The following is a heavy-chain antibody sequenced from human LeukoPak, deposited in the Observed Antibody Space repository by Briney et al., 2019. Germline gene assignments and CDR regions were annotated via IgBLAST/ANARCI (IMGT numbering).Heavy chain of an antibody. CDR1: GFTFSSYA. D-gene: IGHD2-2*01. CDR3: ARGGQNCSSTSCFDY. CDR2: ISYDGSNK. J-gene: IGHJ4*02. Sequence: GGSLRLSCAASGFTFSSYAMHWVRQAPGKGLEWVAVISYDGSNKYYADSVKGRFTISRDNSKNTLYLQMNSLRAEDTAVYYCARGGQNCSSTSCFDYWGQGTLVTVSS. V-gene: IGHV3-30*04.